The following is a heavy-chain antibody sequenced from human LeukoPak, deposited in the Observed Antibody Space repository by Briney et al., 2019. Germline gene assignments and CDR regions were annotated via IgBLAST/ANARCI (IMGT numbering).Heavy chain of an antibody. V-gene: IGHV3-48*03. J-gene: IGHJ4*02. Sequence: GGSLRLSCAASGFTFSSYEMNWVRQAPGKGLEWISYISSSGSTIYYADSVKGRFTISRDNAKNSLSLQMNSLRAEDTAVYYCARDNSRTIFGTLDYWGQGTLVTVSS. CDR3: ARDNSRTIFGTLDY. CDR2: ISSSGSTI. D-gene: IGHD3-3*01. CDR1: GFTFSSYE.